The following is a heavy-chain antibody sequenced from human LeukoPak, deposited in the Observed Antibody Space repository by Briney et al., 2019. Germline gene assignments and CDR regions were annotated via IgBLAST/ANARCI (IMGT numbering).Heavy chain of an antibody. V-gene: IGHV3-49*03. CDR2: IRSKAYGGTT. CDR3: TREDSSSWYVGYYYYYMDV. CDR1: GFTFGDYA. J-gene: IGHJ6*03. D-gene: IGHD6-13*01. Sequence: GGSLRLSCTASGFTFGDYAMSWFRQAPGKGLEWVGFIRSKAYGGTTEYAASVKGRFTISRDDSKSIAYLQMNSLKTEDTAVYYCTREDSSSWYVGYYYYYMDVWGKGTTVTVSS.